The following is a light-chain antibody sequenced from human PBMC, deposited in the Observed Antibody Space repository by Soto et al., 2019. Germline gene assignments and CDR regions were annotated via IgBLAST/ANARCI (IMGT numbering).Light chain of an antibody. CDR3: QQRGGWPLT. CDR1: QGVGRF. CDR2: DAS. V-gene: IGKV3-11*01. J-gene: IGKJ4*01. Sequence: EIVLTQSPATLSLSPGERAALSCRASQGVGRFLAWYQQKPGPAPRLLIYDASNRATGIPARFSGSGSETDFTLAIDNLEPEDFAVYYCQQRGGWPLTFGGGTKVEIK.